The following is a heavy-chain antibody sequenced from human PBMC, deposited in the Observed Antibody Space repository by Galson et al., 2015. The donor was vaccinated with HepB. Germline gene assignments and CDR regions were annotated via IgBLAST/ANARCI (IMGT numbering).Heavy chain of an antibody. V-gene: IGHV1-46*01. CDR3: ARKGWVGYYMDV. CDR1: GYTFTNYY. J-gene: IGHJ6*03. Sequence: SVKVSCKASGYTFTNYYMHWVRQAPGQGLEWMGIIDPSGGSTTYAQKFQGRVTMTRDTSTSTVYMELSSLRSEDTAVYYCARKGWVGYYMDVWGKGTTVTVSS. D-gene: IGHD6-19*01. CDR2: IDPSGGST.